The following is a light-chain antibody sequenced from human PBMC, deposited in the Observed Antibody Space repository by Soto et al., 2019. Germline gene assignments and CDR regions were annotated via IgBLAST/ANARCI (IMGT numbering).Light chain of an antibody. CDR2: SNN. J-gene: IGLJ2*01. Sequence: QSVMTQPPSASGTPGQRVTISCSGSSSNIGSNTVNWYQQLPGTAPKLFIYSNNQRPSGVPDRFSGSKSGTSASLAISGLQYEDEADYYCAAWDDSLNGVVFGGGTTLTVL. CDR1: SSNIGSNT. CDR3: AAWDDSLNGVV. V-gene: IGLV1-44*01.